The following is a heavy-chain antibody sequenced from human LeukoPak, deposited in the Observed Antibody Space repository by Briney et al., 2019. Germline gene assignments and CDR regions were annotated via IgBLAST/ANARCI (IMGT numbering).Heavy chain of an antibody. J-gene: IGHJ4*02. CDR2: IWYDGSNK. CDR3: ARAAYKKYSSGWYFLDY. V-gene: IGHV3-33*01. D-gene: IGHD6-19*01. CDR1: GFTFSSYG. Sequence: GGSLRLSCAASGFTFSSYGMHWVRQAPGKGLEWVAVIWYDGSNKYYADPVKGRFTISRDNSKNTLYLQMNSLRAEDTAVYYCARAAYKKYSSGWYFLDYWGQGTLVTVSS.